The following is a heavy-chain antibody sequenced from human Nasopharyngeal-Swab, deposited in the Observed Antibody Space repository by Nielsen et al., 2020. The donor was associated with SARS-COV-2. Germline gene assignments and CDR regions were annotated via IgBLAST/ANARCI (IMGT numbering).Heavy chain of an antibody. CDR2: IYYSGST. D-gene: IGHD5-12*01. CDR3: ARARLRFYYYYYMDV. Sequence: PGKGLEWIGSIYYSGSTYYNPSLKSRVTISVDTSKNQFSLKLSSVTAADTAVYYCARARLRFYYYYYMDVWGKGTTVTVSS. J-gene: IGHJ6*03. V-gene: IGHV4-39*07.